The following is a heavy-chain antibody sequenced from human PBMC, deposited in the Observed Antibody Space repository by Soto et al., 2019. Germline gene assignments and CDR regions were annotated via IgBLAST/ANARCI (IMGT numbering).Heavy chain of an antibody. D-gene: IGHD1-26*01. V-gene: IGHV3-30-3*01. CDR1: GFTFSSYA. CDR2: ISYDGSNK. J-gene: IGHJ3*02. CDR3: ARDQWELLGGDAFDI. Sequence: QVQLVESGGGVVQPGRSLRLSCAASGFTFSSYAMHWVCQAPGKGLEWVAVISYDGSNKYYADSVKGRFTISRDNSKNTLYLQMNSLRAEDTAVYYCARDQWELLGGDAFDIWGQGTMVTVSS.